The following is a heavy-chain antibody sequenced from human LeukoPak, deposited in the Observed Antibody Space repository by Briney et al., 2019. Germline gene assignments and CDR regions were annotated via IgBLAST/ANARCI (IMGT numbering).Heavy chain of an antibody. J-gene: IGHJ4*02. D-gene: IGHD4-17*01. Sequence: GGSLRLSCAASGFTFSNAWMSWVRQAPGKGLEWVGRIKSKTDGGTTDYAAPVKGRFTISRDNSKNTLYLQMNSLRAEDMAVYYCAKDPRATVTTNWGQGTLVTVSS. V-gene: IGHV3-15*01. CDR1: GFTFSNAW. CDR2: IKSKTDGGTT. CDR3: AKDPRATVTTN.